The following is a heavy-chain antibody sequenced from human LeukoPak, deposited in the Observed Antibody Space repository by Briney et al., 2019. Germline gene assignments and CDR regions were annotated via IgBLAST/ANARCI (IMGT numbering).Heavy chain of an antibody. CDR3: ARDRALYDSRRGYYYTEDDY. CDR2: ISWNSGSI. D-gene: IGHD3-22*01. V-gene: IGHV3-9*01. J-gene: IGHJ4*02. Sequence: GRSLRLSCAASGFTFDDYAMHWVRQAPGTGLEWVSGISWNSGSIGYADSVKGRFTISRDNAKSSLYLQMNSLRADDTAVYYCARDRALYDSRRGYYYTEDDYWGQGTLVTVSS. CDR1: GFTFDDYA.